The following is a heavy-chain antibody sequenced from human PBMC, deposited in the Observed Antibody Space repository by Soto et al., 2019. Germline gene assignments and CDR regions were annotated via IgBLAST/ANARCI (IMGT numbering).Heavy chain of an antibody. CDR3: ARITTYQLLRGNWFDP. Sequence: QVQLVQSGAEVKKSGSSVKVSCKASGGTFSSYAISWVRQAPGQGLEWMGGIIPIFGTANYAQKFQGRVTITADESTSTAYMELSSLRSEDTAVYYCARITTYQLLRGNWFDPWGQGTLVTVSS. CDR1: GGTFSSYA. V-gene: IGHV1-69*12. D-gene: IGHD2-2*01. J-gene: IGHJ5*02. CDR2: IIPIFGTA.